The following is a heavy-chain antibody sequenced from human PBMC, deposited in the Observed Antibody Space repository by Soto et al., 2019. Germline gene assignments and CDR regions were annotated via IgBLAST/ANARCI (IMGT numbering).Heavy chain of an antibody. J-gene: IGHJ4*02. V-gene: IGHV1-18*04. CDR2: INTYSGNI. D-gene: IGHD2-2*02. Sequence: QVQLVQSGAEVKKPGASVKVSWNVSGYNFASYGISWARQAPGQGLEWVGWINTYSGNINYAQKFQGRVTMTTDPSTSTAYMELRSLRSDDTALYYCARERGGYKHFDYWGQGTLVTVSS. CDR1: GYNFASYG. CDR3: ARERGGYKHFDY.